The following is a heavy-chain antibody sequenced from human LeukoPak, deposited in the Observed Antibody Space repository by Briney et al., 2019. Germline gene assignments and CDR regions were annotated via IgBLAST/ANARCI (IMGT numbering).Heavy chain of an antibody. CDR3: ARDQGYSYGRLCDY. V-gene: IGHV3-48*03. CDR1: GFTFSSYE. J-gene: IGHJ4*02. Sequence: PGESLRLSCAAFGFTFSSYEMNWVRQAPGKGLEWVSYISSSGSTIYYADSVKGRFTISRDNAKNSLYLQMNSLRAEDTAVYYCARDQGYSYGRLCDYWGQGTLVTVSS. D-gene: IGHD5-18*01. CDR2: ISSSGSTI.